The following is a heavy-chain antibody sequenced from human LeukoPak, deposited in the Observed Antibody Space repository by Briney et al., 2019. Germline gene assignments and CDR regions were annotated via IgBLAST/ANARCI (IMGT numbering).Heavy chain of an antibody. Sequence: GGSLRLSCAASGFTFSSYAMSWVRQAPGKGLEWVSAISGSGGSTYYADSVKGRFTISRDNSKNTLYLQMNSLRAEDTAVYYCARVPDSLGYYYYYMDVWGKGTTVTVSS. V-gene: IGHV3-23*01. J-gene: IGHJ6*03. CDR2: ISGSGGST. CDR3: ARVPDSLGYYYYYMDV. D-gene: IGHD3-16*01. CDR1: GFTFSSYA.